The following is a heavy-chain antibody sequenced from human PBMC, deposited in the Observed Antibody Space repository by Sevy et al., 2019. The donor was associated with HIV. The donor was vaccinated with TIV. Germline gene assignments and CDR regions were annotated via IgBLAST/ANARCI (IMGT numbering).Heavy chain of an antibody. V-gene: IGHV3-30*18. Sequence: GGSLRLSCAASGFTFSNYGMHWVRQAPGKGLEWVAVISYDGSDKFYADSVKGRFTISRDNSKNTVYLQMNSLGPEDAAVYYCAKDLLGDYYDSSGVLDYWGQGTLVTVSS. D-gene: IGHD3-22*01. CDR2: ISYDGSDK. CDR3: AKDLLGDYYDSSGVLDY. CDR1: GFTFSNYG. J-gene: IGHJ4*02.